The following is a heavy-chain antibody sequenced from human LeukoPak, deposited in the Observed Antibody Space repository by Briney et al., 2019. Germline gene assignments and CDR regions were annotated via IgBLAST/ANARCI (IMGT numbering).Heavy chain of an antibody. Sequence: SETLSLTCTVPAGSTSSGSYYWSWIRQPPGKGLEWIGYIYYSGSTNYNPSLKSRVTISVDTSKNQFSLKLSSVPAADTAVYYCARGAQYQPLPDYWGQGTLVTVSS. CDR2: IYYSGST. V-gene: IGHV4-61*01. CDR1: AGSTSSGSYY. D-gene: IGHD2-2*01. J-gene: IGHJ4*02. CDR3: ARGAQYQPLPDY.